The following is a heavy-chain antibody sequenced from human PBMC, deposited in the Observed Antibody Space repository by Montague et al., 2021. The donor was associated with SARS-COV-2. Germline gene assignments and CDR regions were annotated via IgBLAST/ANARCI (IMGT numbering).Heavy chain of an antibody. CDR2: IYCSGSY. J-gene: IGHJ5*01. CDR3: ARKEMKYSSVWSTGGNWFDP. V-gene: IGHV4-39*01. D-gene: IGHD6-13*01. Sequence: SETLSLTCTVSSGSISSSSCYWGRLRQAQGKGLVWIGSIYCSGSYNSNPSFQSRVTISGDTSQNQLSLKLSSVTAADTAVYYCARKEMKYSSVWSTGGNWFDPWGQGTLVTVSS. CDR1: SGSISSSSCY.